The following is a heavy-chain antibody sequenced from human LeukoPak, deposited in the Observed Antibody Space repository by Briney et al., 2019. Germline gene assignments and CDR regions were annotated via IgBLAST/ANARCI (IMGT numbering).Heavy chain of an antibody. CDR3: ARARAQAYGSGSYYIPVISGSDY. J-gene: IGHJ4*02. V-gene: IGHV1-46*01. CDR1: GYTFTSYY. D-gene: IGHD3-10*01. Sequence: ASVKVSCKASGYTFTSYYMHWVRQAPGQGLEWMGIINPSGGSTSYAQKFQGRVTMTRDTSTSTVYMELSSLRSEDTAVYYCARARAQAYGSGSYYIPVISGSDYWGQGTLVTVSS. CDR2: INPSGGST.